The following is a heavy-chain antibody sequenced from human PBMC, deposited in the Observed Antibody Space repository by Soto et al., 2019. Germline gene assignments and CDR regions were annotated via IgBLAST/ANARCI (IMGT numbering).Heavy chain of an antibody. CDR1: GYTFTGYY. J-gene: IGHJ5*02. V-gene: IGHV1-2*04. Sequence: ASVKVSCKASGYTFTGYYMHWVRQAPGQGLEWMGWINPNSGGTNYAQKFQGWVTMTRDTSISTAYMELSRLRSDDTAVYYCARGGYSYVGRVGPFNPWGKGTLFTVP. D-gene: IGHD5-18*01. CDR3: ARGGYSYVGRVGPFNP. CDR2: INPNSGGT.